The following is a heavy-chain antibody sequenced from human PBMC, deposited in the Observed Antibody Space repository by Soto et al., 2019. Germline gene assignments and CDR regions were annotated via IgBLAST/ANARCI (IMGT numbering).Heavy chain of an antibody. D-gene: IGHD3-22*01. V-gene: IGHV4-30-4*02. CDR1: GGSITSGDNY. Sequence: SETLSLTCTVSGGSITSGDNYWSWIRQPPGKGLGWIGYSYYSGHTYYNPSLKSRVTISVDTYKNQFSLKLRSVTAADTAVYYGARSRNYFDGRNSLDYWGHGTLVTVSS. J-gene: IGHJ4*01. CDR3: ARSRNYFDGRNSLDY. CDR2: SYYSGHT.